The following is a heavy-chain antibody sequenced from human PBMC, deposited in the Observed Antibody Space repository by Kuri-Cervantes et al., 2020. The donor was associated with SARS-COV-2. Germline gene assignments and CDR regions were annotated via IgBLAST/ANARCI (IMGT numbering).Heavy chain of an antibody. CDR3: ARDVGYGGSSELDITYFDC. CDR2: IIPFFGTP. Sequence: SVKVSCKASRDTFTTFGFSWVRQAPGQGLEWMGGIIPFFGTPSYAQRFQGRVTITADEPTRTVYMEMTSLTFEDTAVYFCARDVGYGGSSELDITYFDCWGQGTLVTVSS. CDR1: RDTFTTFG. J-gene: IGHJ4*02. D-gene: IGHD4-23*01. V-gene: IGHV1-69*13.